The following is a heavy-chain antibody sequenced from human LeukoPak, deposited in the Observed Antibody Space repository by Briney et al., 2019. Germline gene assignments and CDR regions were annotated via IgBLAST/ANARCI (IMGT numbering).Heavy chain of an antibody. CDR3: AKDWYGSGSYDY. V-gene: IGHV3-30*18. CDR1: RFTFSSYG. Sequence: GGSLRLSCAASRFTFSSYGLQWVRQAQGKGLEGVAVISYDGSNKYYADSVNGRFTISRDNSKHTLYLQMNSLRADDTAVYYCAKDWYGSGSYDYWGQGALVTVSS. J-gene: IGHJ4*02. CDR2: ISYDGSNK. D-gene: IGHD3-10*01.